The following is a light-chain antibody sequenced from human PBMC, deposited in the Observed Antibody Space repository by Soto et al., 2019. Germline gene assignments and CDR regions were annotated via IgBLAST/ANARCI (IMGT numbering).Light chain of an antibody. CDR3: QQYGSSSWT. V-gene: IGKV3-20*01. CDR2: GAS. J-gene: IGKJ1*01. CDR1: QSVSSSY. Sequence: EIVLTQSPGTLSLSPGERATLSCRASQSVSSSYLAWYQQRRGQAPRLLIYGASTRATGIPARFSGSGSGTEFTLTISSLQSEDFAVYYCQQYGSSSWTFGQGTKVDIK.